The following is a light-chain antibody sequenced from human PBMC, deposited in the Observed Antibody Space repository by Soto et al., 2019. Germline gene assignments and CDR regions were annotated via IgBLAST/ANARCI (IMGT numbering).Light chain of an antibody. J-gene: IGKJ4*01. V-gene: IGKV3-15*01. CDR1: QSVSSN. CDR2: GAS. Sequence: EIVMTQSPATLSVSPGERATLSCRASQSVSSNLAWYQQKPGQAPRLLIYGASTMATGIPATFSGSGSGTEFTLSISSLQSEDFAVYYCQQYNKWPLTFGGGTKVEIK. CDR3: QQYNKWPLT.